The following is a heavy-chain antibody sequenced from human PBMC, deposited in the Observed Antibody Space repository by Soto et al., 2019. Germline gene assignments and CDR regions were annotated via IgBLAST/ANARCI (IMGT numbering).Heavy chain of an antibody. J-gene: IGHJ5*02. CDR3: ARAVGQFDP. CDR1: GYTFSSYA. V-gene: IGHV1-3*01. Sequence: QVQLVQSGAEVKKPGASVKVSCKASGYTFSSYALHWVRQAPGQRLEWMGWINAANGNVKYSQTFQGRVTITRDTSASTAYMEPSSLRSEDTAVYYCARAVGQFDPWGQGTLVTVSS. D-gene: IGHD6-19*01. CDR2: INAANGNV.